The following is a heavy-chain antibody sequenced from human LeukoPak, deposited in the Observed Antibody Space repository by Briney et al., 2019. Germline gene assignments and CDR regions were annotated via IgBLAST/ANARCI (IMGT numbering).Heavy chain of an antibody. CDR1: GFTFSDYY. J-gene: IGHJ5*02. D-gene: IGHD3-16*02. V-gene: IGHV3-11*01. CDR2: ISSSGSTI. CDR3: ARDPVRGYTWFDP. Sequence: PGGSLRLSCAASGFTFSDYYMSWIRRAPGKGLEWVSYISSSGSTIYYADSVEGRFTISRDNAKNSLYLQMNSLRAEDTAVYYCARDPVRGYTWFDPWGQGTLVTVSS.